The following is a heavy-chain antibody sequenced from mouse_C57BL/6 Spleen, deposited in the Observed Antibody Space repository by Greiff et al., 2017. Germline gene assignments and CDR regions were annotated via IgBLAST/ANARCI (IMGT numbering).Heavy chain of an antibody. V-gene: IGHV1-69*01. D-gene: IGHD3-2*02. CDR3: ARGGSSGYGAMDY. CDR2: IDPSGSYT. J-gene: IGHJ4*01. Sequence: QVQLQQPGAELVMPGASVKLSCKASGYTFTSYWMHWVKQRPGQGLEWIGEIDPSGSYTNYNQKFKGKSTLTVDKSSSTAYMQLSSLTSEDSAVYYCARGGSSGYGAMDYWGQGTSVTVAS. CDR1: GYTFTSYW.